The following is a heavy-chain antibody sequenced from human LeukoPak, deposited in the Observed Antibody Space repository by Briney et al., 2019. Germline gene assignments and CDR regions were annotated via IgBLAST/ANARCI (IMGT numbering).Heavy chain of an antibody. CDR1: GYTFTSYD. J-gene: IGHJ6*02. V-gene: IGHV1-8*01. CDR3: ARGEYYYGSGRTRLTDYYYYYGMDV. Sequence: ASVKVSCKASGYTFTSYDINWVQQATGQGLEWMGWMNPNSGNTGYAQKFQGRVTMTRSTSISTAYMELSSLRSEDTAVYYCARGEYYYGSGRTRLTDYYYYYGMDVWGQGTTVTVSS. CDR2: MNPNSGNT. D-gene: IGHD3-10*01.